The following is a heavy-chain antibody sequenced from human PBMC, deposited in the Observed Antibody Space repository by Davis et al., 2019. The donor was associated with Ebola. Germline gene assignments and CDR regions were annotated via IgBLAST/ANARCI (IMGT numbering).Heavy chain of an antibody. D-gene: IGHD3-22*01. CDR1: GDSVSSNSAA. V-gene: IGHV6-1*01. Sequence: SQTLSLICAISGDSVSSNSAAWNWIRQSPSRGLEWLGRTYYRSKWYNDYAVSVKSRITINPDTSKNQFSLQLNSVTPEDTAVYYCARDYAYYYDSTYYYGMDVWGQGTTVTVSS. J-gene: IGHJ6*02. CDR2: TYYRSKWYN. CDR3: ARDYAYYYDSTYYYGMDV.